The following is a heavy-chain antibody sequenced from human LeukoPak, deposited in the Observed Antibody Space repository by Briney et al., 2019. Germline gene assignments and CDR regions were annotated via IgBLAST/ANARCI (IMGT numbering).Heavy chain of an antibody. V-gene: IGHV1-18*01. CDR3: ARFKPYYYDSSGYYDY. CDR2: ISAYNGNT. Sequence: ASVKVSCKASGYTFTSYGISWVRQAPGQGLEWMGWISAYNGNTNYAQKLQGRVTMTTDTSTSTAYMELRSLRSDDTAVYYCARFKPYYYDSSGYYDYWGQGTLATVSS. J-gene: IGHJ4*02. D-gene: IGHD3-22*01. CDR1: GYTFTSYG.